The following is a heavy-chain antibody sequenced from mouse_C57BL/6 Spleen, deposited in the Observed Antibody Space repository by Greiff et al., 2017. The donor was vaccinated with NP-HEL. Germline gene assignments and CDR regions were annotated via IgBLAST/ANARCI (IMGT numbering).Heavy chain of an antibody. J-gene: IGHJ3*01. CDR3: AGNYDGNAAWLAY. V-gene: IGHV1-59*01. CDR2: IDPSDSYT. Sequence: QVQLQQPGAELVRPGTSVKLSCTSSGYTFTSYWMHWVKQRPGQGLEWIGVIDPSDSYTNYNQKFKGKATLTVDTSSSTAYMQLSSLTTEDSAVNYFAGNYDGNAAWLAYWGQGTLVTVSA. D-gene: IGHD1-1*01. CDR1: GYTFTSYW.